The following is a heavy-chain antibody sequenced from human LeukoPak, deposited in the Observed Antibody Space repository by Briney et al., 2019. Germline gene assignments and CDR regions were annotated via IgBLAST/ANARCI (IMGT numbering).Heavy chain of an antibody. J-gene: IGHJ4*02. CDR3: ARASSGWAVDLYYFDY. D-gene: IGHD6-19*01. CDR2: ISSTSSYI. V-gene: IGHV3-21*01. Sequence: GGSLRFSCAASGFTFSSYSMNWVRQAPGKGLEWVSSISSTSSYIYYADSVKGRFTISRDNAKKSLYLQMNSLTAEDTAVYYCARASSGWAVDLYYFDYWGQGTLVTVSS. CDR1: GFTFSSYS.